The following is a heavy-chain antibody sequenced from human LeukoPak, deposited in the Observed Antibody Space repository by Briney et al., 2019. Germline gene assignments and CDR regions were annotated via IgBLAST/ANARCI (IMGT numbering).Heavy chain of an antibody. CDR3: ARYISSGLDY. J-gene: IGHJ4*02. CDR2: IYYTGST. CDR1: GGSISSYY. Sequence: SETLSLTCTVSGGSISSYYWSWIRQPPGKGLEWIGYIYYTGSTNYNPSPKSRVTISVDTSKNQFSLKQSYVNAADTAVYYCARYISSGLDYWGQGTLVTVSS. V-gene: IGHV4-59*08. D-gene: IGHD6-6*01.